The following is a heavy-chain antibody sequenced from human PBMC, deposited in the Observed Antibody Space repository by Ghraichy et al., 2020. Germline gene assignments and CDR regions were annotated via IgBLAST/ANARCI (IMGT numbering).Heavy chain of an antibody. V-gene: IGHV4-59*08. CDR3: ARLSIEYSSSWYFDY. CDR1: GGSISSYY. CDR2: IYYSGST. D-gene: IGHD6-13*01. J-gene: IGHJ4*02. Sequence: ETLSLTCTVSGGSISSYYWSWIRQPPGKGLEWIGYIYYSGSTNYNPSLKSRVTISVDTSKNQFSLKLSSVTAADTAVYYCARLSIEYSSSWYFDYWGQGTLVTVSS.